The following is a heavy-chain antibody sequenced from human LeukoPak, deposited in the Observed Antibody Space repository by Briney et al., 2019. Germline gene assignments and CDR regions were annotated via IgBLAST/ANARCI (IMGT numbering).Heavy chain of an antibody. D-gene: IGHD6-25*01. CDR3: AKEPPYSSGPVDI. Sequence: GGSLRLSCAASGFTFSSYGMHWVRQAPGKGLEWVAVISYDGSNKYYADSVKGRFTISRDNSKSTLYLQMNSLRAEDTAVYYCAKEPPYSSGPVDIWGQGTMVTVSS. CDR2: ISYDGSNK. V-gene: IGHV3-30*18. CDR1: GFTFSSYG. J-gene: IGHJ3*02.